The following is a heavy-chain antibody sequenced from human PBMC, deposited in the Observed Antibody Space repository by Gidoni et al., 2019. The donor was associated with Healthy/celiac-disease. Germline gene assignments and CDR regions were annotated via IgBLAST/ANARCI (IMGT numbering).Heavy chain of an antibody. Sequence: EVQLVQSGAEVKQPVESLKIYCKGSGYRFTSYCIGWVRQMLGKGLEWMVITYPCDSDTRYSPSFQGQVTISADKSISTTYLQWSSLKASDTAMYYCARRGNVDLHTVDYWGQGTLVTVSS. CDR1: GYRFTSYC. D-gene: IGHD1-1*01. V-gene: IGHV5-51*01. J-gene: IGHJ4*02. CDR2: TYPCDSDT. CDR3: ARRGNVDLHTVDY.